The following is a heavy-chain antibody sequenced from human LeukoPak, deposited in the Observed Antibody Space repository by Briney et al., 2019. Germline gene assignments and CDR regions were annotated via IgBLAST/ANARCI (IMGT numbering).Heavy chain of an antibody. J-gene: IGHJ5*02. CDR2: INAGNGNT. CDR1: GYTFTSYA. Sequence: ASVTVSFKASGYTFTSYAMHWVRQAPGQRLEWMGWINAGNGNTKYSQKFQGRVTITRDTSASTAYMELSSLRSEDTAVYYCARGRGAAAGPGPWFDPWGQGTLVTVSS. D-gene: IGHD6-13*01. V-gene: IGHV1-3*01. CDR3: ARGRGAAAGPGPWFDP.